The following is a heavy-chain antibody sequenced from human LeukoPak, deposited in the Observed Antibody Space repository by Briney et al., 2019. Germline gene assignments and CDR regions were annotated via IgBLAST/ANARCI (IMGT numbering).Heavy chain of an antibody. Sequence: MAGGSLRLSCAASGFTLSRYSMNWVRQAPGKGLEWVSSISSSSSYRYYADSVKGRFTISRDNAKNSLHLQMNSLRADDTAVYYCMSYAGRSDDYWGQGTLVTVSS. V-gene: IGHV3-21*01. CDR1: GFTLSRYS. CDR3: MSYAGRSDDY. J-gene: IGHJ4*02. CDR2: ISSSSSYR. D-gene: IGHD3-16*01.